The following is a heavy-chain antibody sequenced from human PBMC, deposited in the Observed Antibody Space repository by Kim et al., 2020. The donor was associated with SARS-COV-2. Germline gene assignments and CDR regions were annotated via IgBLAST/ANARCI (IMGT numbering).Heavy chain of an antibody. J-gene: IGHJ1*01. Sequence: SETLSLTCAVYGETFSGYFWSWIRQPPGKGLEWIGEINHSGSTNYSPSLKSRANISADTYTNQFSLKLSSVTAADTAVYYCARTARDSRFSFVSGTAYFQFWGRGTPVTIFS. CDR2: INHSGST. CDR3: ARTARDSRFSFVSGTAYFQF. CDR1: GETFSGYF. V-gene: IGHV4-34*01. D-gene: IGHD3-3*01.